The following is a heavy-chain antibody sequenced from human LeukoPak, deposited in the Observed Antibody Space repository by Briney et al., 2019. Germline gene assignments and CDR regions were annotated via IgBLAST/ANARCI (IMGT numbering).Heavy chain of an antibody. CDR1: GFSLRTSGVG. J-gene: IGHJ4*02. CDR2: IYWDDDK. Sequence: SGPTLVNPTQTLTLTCTFSGFSLRTSGVGVGWIRQPPGEALEWLALIYWDDDKRYSPSLKSRLTITKDTSKNEVVLTMTNMDPVDTATYYCAHRPPNWAIDYWGQGTLVTVSS. CDR3: AHRPPNWAIDY. V-gene: IGHV2-5*02. D-gene: IGHD7-27*01.